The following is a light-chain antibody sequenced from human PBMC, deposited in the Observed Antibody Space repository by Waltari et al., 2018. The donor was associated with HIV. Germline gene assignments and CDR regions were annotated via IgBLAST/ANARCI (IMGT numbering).Light chain of an antibody. CDR2: EVS. V-gene: IGLV2-8*01. CDR3: CSYAGGNVFV. CDR1: RYNVGSYAY. J-gene: IGLJ1*01. Sequence: QSALTQPPSASGSPGQSVTISCTGTRYNVGSYAYLSWFQLHPGKVPKLLIYEVSKRPSGVHDRFSGSTSGNTASLTVSGLQAEDEGDYYCCSYAGGNVFVFGTGTKVTVL.